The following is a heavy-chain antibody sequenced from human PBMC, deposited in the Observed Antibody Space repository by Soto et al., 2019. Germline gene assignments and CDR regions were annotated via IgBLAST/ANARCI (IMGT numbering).Heavy chain of an antibody. D-gene: IGHD1-26*01. J-gene: IGHJ6*02. CDR1: GFTFSSYW. Sequence: HGGSLKLCRAASGFTFSSYWMHWVRQAPGKGLVWVSRINSDGSSTSYADSVKGRFTISRENAKNTLYLQMNSLRAEDTAVYYCARWDLKLGRYYYYGMDVWGQGTTVTVSS. CDR2: INSDGSST. CDR3: ARWDLKLGRYYYYGMDV. V-gene: IGHV3-74*01.